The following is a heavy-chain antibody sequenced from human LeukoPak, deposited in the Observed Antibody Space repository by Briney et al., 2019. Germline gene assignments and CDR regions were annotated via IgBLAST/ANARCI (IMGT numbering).Heavy chain of an antibody. CDR3: AREPYQYYDFWSGYYRYYGMDV. D-gene: IGHD3-3*01. J-gene: IGHJ6*02. Sequence: ASVKVSCKASGYTFTSYYMHWVRQAPGQGLEWMGIINPSGGSTSYAQKFQGRVTMTRDTSTSTVYMELSSLRSEDMAVYYCAREPYQYYDFWSGYYRYYGMDVWGQGTTVTVSS. CDR1: GYTFTSYY. V-gene: IGHV1-46*01. CDR2: INPSGGST.